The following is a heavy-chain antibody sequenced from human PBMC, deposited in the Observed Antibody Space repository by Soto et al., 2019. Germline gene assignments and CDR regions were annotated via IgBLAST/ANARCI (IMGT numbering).Heavy chain of an antibody. CDR1: GVPFSKTW. CDR2: IKSKTDGGTT. V-gene: IGHV3-15*07. CDR3: TTLGYCSGGSCRDY. J-gene: IGHJ4*02. Sequence: PRGYLRIACACYGVPFSKTWMKWVRQAPGKGLEWVGRIKSKTDGGTTDYAAPVKGRFTTSRDYSKNTLYLQMNSLKTEDTAVYYCTTLGYCSGGSCRDYWGQGT. D-gene: IGHD2-15*01.